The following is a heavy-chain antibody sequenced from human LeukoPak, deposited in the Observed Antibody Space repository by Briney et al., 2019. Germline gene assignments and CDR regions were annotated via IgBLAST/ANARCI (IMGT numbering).Heavy chain of an antibody. J-gene: IGHJ5*02. V-gene: IGHV1-24*01. CDR2: FDPEDGET. D-gene: IGHD3-10*01. CDR1: GYTLTELS. CDR3: ATLGPSYGSGIYWFDP. Sequence: GASVKVSCKVSGYTLTELSMHWVRQAPGKGLEWMEGFDPEDGETIYAQKFQGRVTMTEDTSTDTAYMELSSLRSEDTAVYYCATLGPSYGSGIYWFDPWGQGTLVTVSS.